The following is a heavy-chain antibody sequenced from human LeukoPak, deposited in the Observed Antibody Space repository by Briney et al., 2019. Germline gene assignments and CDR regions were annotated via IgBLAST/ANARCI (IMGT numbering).Heavy chain of an antibody. CDR1: GGSFSGYY. CDR3: ALRDYDFWSGYWGQIDY. D-gene: IGHD3-3*01. CDR2: INHSGST. V-gene: IGHV4-34*01. J-gene: IGHJ4*02. Sequence: SETLSLTCAVYGGSFSGYYWSWIRQPPGKGLEWIGEINHSGSTNYNPSLKSRVTISVDTSKNQFSLKLSSVTAADTAVYYCALRDYDFWSGYWGQIDYWGQGTLVTVSS.